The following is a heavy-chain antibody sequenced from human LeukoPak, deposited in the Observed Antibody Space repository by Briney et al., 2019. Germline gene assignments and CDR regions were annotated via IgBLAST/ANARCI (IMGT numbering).Heavy chain of an antibody. J-gene: IGHJ4*02. CDR3: ARGQRGRYSDY. V-gene: IGHV4-34*01. D-gene: IGHD3-9*01. Sequence: SETSALTCAVYGGSFSGYYWSWIRQPPGKGLEGIGEINHSGSTNYNPSLKSRVTISVDTSKNQFSLKLSSVTAADTAVYYCARGQRGRYSDYLGQGTLVTVSS. CDR1: GGSFSGYY. CDR2: INHSGST.